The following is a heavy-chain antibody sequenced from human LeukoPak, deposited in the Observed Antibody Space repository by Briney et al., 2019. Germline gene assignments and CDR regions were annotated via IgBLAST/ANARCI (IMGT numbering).Heavy chain of an antibody. V-gene: IGHV4-59*01. CDR2: IYYSGST. Sequence: SETLSLTCTVSGGSISSYYWSWIRQPPGKGLEWIGYIYYSGSTNYNPSLKSRVTISVDTSKNQFSLKLSSVTAAYTAVYYCAGHSSSWYNWFDPWGQGTLVTVSS. J-gene: IGHJ5*02. D-gene: IGHD6-13*01. CDR1: GGSISSYY. CDR3: AGHSSSWYNWFDP.